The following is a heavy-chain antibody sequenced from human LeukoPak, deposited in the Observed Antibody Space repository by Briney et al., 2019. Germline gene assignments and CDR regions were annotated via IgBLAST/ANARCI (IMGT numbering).Heavy chain of an antibody. Sequence: SETLSPTCSVSGYSIGSDHYWDWIRRSPGKGLEWIGSIDHRGNTYYRPSLKSRVTISLATSKNQFSLKLTSVNAADTAVYYCARIKEANYYYMDVWGKGTTVTVSS. J-gene: IGHJ6*03. CDR2: IDHRGNT. V-gene: IGHV4-38-2*02. CDR1: GYSIGSDHY. CDR3: ARIKEANYYYMDV.